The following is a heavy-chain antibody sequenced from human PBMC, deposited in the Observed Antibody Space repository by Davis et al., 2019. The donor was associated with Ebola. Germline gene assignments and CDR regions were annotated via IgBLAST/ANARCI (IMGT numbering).Heavy chain of an antibody. D-gene: IGHD3-3*01. CDR1: GYSSTSYW. CDR2: IYPGDSDT. CDR3: ARFTIFGVGQVDY. J-gene: IGHJ4*02. V-gene: IGHV5-51*01. Sequence: GGSLRLSCKGSGYSSTSYWIGWVRQMPGKGLEWMGIIYPGDSDTRYSPSFQGQVTISADKSISTAYLQWSSLKASDTAMYYCARFTIFGVGQVDYWGQGTLVTVSS.